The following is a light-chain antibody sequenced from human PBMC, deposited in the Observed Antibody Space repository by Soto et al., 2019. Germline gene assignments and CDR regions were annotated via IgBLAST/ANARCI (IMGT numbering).Light chain of an antibody. J-gene: IGLJ1*01. V-gene: IGLV2-18*02. CDR1: SIDFVTYNR. CDR2: EAR. CDR3: SSYTSSITPYV. Sequence: QSVLTQPPSVSGSPGQSVTISCTGTSIDFVTYNRVSWYQQPPGTAPKLIIYEARNRPSGVPDRFSGSKSGNAAYLTISGLQADDEAEYYCSSYTSSITPYVFGTGTKVTVL.